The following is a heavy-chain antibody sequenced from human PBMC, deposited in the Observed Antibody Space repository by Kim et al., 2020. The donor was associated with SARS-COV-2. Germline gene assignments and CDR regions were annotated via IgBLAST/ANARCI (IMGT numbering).Heavy chain of an antibody. J-gene: IGHJ5*02. D-gene: IGHD3-10*01. CDR3: ARDQAAPTYYYGSGSYYPPVDL. CDR1: DYTLSNYG. V-gene: IGHV1-18*01. Sequence: ASVKVSCKAADYTLSNYGISWVRQAPGRGLEWMGWISFHNGNTHYAQKLQGRVTMTANTSTSTAYMELRSLRSDDTAVYYCARDQAAPTYYYGSGSYYPPVDLWGQGTLVTVFS. CDR2: ISFHNGNT.